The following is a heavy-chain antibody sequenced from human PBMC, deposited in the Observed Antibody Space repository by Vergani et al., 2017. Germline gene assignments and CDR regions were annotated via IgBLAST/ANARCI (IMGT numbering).Heavy chain of an antibody. CDR2: IRSDESRR. V-gene: IGHV3-30*02. Sequence: QAQLVESGGGVVQPGSSLRLSCAASGFTFTDYGMHWVRQAPGKGLEWVASIRSDESRRYYGDSMEGPFTISRDNSKNTLYLQMKSLRPEDTAVYYCAKEGGGYCSGGTCYPEYWGQGTLVIVSS. D-gene: IGHD2-15*01. J-gene: IGHJ4*02. CDR3: AKEGGGYCSGGTCYPEY. CDR1: GFTFTDYG.